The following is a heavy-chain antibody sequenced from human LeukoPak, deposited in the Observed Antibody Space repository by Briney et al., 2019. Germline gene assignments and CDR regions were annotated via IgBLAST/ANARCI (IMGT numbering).Heavy chain of an antibody. V-gene: IGHV3-23*01. D-gene: IGHD2-21*01. CDR2: IGGSGSRT. CDR3: AKDFRIGYSAHFDY. CDR1: GFTFSSYA. Sequence: GGSLRLSCAASGFTFSSYAMSWVRQAPGKSLEWVSGIGGSGSRTYYADSVKGRFTISRDNSKNTLYLQMNSLRGEDTAVYYCAKDFRIGYSAHFDYWGQEALVTVSS. J-gene: IGHJ4*02.